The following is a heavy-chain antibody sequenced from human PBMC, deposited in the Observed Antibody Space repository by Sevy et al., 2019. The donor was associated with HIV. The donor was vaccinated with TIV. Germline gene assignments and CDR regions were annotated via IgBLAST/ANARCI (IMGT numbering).Heavy chain of an antibody. CDR1: GFTFSDYG. CDR2: ISYDGSNK. Sequence: GGSLRLSCAASGFTFSDYGMQWVRQAPGKGLEWVAVISYDGSNKYYADSVKGRFTISRDSSKNTLYLQMNSLRAEDTAVYYCAKEIWVSHGYWGQGTLVTVSS. CDR3: AKEIWVSHGY. V-gene: IGHV3-30*18. J-gene: IGHJ4*02. D-gene: IGHD2-15*01.